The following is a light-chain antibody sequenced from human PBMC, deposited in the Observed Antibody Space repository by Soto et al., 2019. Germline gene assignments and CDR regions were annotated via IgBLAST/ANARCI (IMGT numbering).Light chain of an antibody. Sequence: DLQMMQSPPSLSASVGDRVTVTCRASRDIGHSLAWYQHRPGKSPRLLVYDASTLQSGVPARFSGSGSGTQFTLAINSLRPEDVATYYCQNYDNAPLTFGGGTKVEVK. CDR3: QNYDNAPLT. CDR1: RDIGHS. V-gene: IGKV1-27*01. J-gene: IGKJ4*01. CDR2: DAS.